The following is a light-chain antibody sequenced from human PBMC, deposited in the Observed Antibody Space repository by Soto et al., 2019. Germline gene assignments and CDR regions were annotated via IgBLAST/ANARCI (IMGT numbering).Light chain of an antibody. CDR3: QQYGSSPRT. CDR1: QSVSSSY. V-gene: IGKV3-20*01. Sequence: EIVLTQSPGTLSLSPGXRATLSCRASQSVSSSYLAWYQQKPGQAPRLLIYGASSRATGIPDRFSGSGSGTDFTLTISRLEPEDFAVYYCQQYGSSPRTFGQGTKEDIK. CDR2: GAS. J-gene: IGKJ1*01.